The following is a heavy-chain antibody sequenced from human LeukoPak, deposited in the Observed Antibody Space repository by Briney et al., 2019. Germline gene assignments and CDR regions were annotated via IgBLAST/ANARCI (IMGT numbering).Heavy chain of an antibody. V-gene: IGHV3-9*01. D-gene: IGHD1-26*01. J-gene: IGHJ4*02. Sequence: PGGSLRLSCAASGFTFDDYAMHWVRQAPGKGLEWVSGISWNSGSIGYADSVKGRFTISRDNAKNSLYLQMNSLRAEDTAVYYCANRLIVGALDYWGQGTLVTVSS. CDR1: GFTFDDYA. CDR3: ANRLIVGALDY. CDR2: ISWNSGSI.